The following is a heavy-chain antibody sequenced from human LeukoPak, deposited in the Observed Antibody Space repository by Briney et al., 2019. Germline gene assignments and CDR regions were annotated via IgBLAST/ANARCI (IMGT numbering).Heavy chain of an antibody. J-gene: IGHJ6*02. CDR2: IKPKSDDT. V-gene: IGHV1-2*02. CDR1: GYSFNVYY. D-gene: IGHD3-16*01. CDR3: ARVDEGGHFSYYGMDA. Sequence: ASVTVSCKASGYSFNVYYIHWVRQAPAQGLEGMGWIKPKSDDTNYGQNFQGRGTMTRDTSISTAYMELSGLRSDDTAVYYCARVDEGGHFSYYGMDAWGQGTTVTVSS.